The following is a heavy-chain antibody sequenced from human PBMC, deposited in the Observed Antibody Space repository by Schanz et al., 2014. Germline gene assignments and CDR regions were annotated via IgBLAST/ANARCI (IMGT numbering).Heavy chain of an antibody. CDR2: ISSDETVT. J-gene: IGHJ4*02. CDR3: ARDPNSVNEIDY. Sequence: VQLVESGGGVVQPGTSLRLSCTISGFSFSRYGMHWVRQAPGKGLEWVAVISSDETVTYYVDSVKGRFTLSRDNAKKTMDLQMNSLRVEDTAVYYCARDPNSVNEIDYWGQGTLVTVSS. D-gene: IGHD5-12*01. CDR1: GFSFSRYG. V-gene: IGHV3-30*03.